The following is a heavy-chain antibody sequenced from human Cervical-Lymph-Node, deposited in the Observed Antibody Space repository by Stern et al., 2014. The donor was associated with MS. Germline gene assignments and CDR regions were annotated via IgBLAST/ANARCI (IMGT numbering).Heavy chain of an antibody. Sequence: QEQLQESGPGLVKPSETLSLTCTVSGGSISSYYWSWIRQPPGKGLEWIGYIYYGWSPNYNPSLKSRVTISVDTSKNQFSLKLSSVTTADTAVYYCARGIAVAGRKAFDIWGQGTMVTVSS. CDR2: IYYGWSP. CDR3: ARGIAVAGRKAFDI. J-gene: IGHJ3*02. D-gene: IGHD6-19*01. V-gene: IGHV4-59*01. CDR1: GGSISSYY.